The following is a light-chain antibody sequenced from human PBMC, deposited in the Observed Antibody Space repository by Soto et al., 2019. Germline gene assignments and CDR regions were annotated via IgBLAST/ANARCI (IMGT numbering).Light chain of an antibody. J-gene: IGKJ1*01. V-gene: IGKV3-20*01. Sequence: IVLTQSPGTLSLSPGEKATLSCRASQSVSGSYLAWYQQRPGQAPRLVIYGASSRATGIPDRFSGSGSGTDFTLIISRLDSEDFAVYYCQQYGSSLGTFGQRNKVEI. CDR2: GAS. CDR1: QSVSGSY. CDR3: QQYGSSLGT.